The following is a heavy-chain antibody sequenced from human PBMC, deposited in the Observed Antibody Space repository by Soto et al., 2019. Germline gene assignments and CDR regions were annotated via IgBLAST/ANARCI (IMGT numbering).Heavy chain of an antibody. V-gene: IGHV4-34*01. Sequence: SETLSLTCAVYGGSFSGYYWSWIRQPPGKGLEWIGEINHSGSTNYNPSLKSRVTISVDKSKNQFSLKLSSVTAADTAVYYCAELSFDTPMPPSFCGQGTLVPGSS. CDR3: AELSFDTPMPPSF. CDR2: INHSGST. CDR1: GGSFSGYY. J-gene: IGHJ1*01. D-gene: IGHD3-16*01.